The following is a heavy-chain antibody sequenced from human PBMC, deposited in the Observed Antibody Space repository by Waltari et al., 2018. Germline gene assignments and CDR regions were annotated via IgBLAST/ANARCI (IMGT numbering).Heavy chain of an antibody. J-gene: IGHJ4*02. Sequence: EVQLVESGGGLIQAGGSLGLHCAAAGFNVSSTYMAWVRQAPGKGLESVAISYSHGTTSYADSVKGRFTISRDNSKNTLFLQMSSVRVDDTAMYYCTTRVAISGVPGMPDYWGQGTLVTVSS. CDR1: GFNVSSTY. CDR3: TTRVAISGVPGMPDY. D-gene: IGHD2-15*01. CDR2: SYSHGTT. V-gene: IGHV3-53*01.